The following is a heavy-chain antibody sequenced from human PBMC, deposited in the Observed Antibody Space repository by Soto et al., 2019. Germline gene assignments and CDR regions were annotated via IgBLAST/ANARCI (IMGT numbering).Heavy chain of an antibody. Sequence: PSETLSLTCAVYGGSFSGYYWSWIRQPPGKGLEWIGEINHSGSTNYNPSLKSRATISVDTSKNQFSLKLSSVTAADTAVYYCARGDTMIVVVTLDAFDIWSQGTMVTVSS. CDR2: INHSGST. D-gene: IGHD3-22*01. CDR3: ARGDTMIVVVTLDAFDI. V-gene: IGHV4-34*01. J-gene: IGHJ3*02. CDR1: GGSFSGYY.